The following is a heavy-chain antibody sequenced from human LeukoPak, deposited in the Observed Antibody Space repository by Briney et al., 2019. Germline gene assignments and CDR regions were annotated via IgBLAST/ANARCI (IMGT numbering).Heavy chain of an antibody. J-gene: IGHJ4*02. CDR2: IKQDGNEK. Sequence: GGSLRLSCAASGFTFSSYWMSWVRQAPGKGLEWVANIKQDGNEKYYVDSVKGRFTISRDNAKNSLYLQMNSLRAEDTAVYYCARTGGSSGWYSPALLKYYFDYWGQGTLVTVSS. V-gene: IGHV3-7*01. CDR1: GFTFSSYW. D-gene: IGHD6-19*01. CDR3: ARTGGSSGWYSPALLKYYFDY.